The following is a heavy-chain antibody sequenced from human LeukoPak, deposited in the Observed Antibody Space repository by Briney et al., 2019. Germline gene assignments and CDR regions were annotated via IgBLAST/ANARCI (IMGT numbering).Heavy chain of an antibody. CDR3: ARDRGWAAAGTEGYYYYYMDV. D-gene: IGHD6-13*01. CDR1: GGSFSGYY. Sequence: SETLSLTCAVYGGSFSGYYWSWIRQPPGKGLEWIGEINHSGSTNYNPSLKSRVTISVDTSKNQFSLKLSSVTAADTAVYYCARDRGWAAAGTEGYYYYYMDVWGKGTTVTVSS. J-gene: IGHJ6*03. V-gene: IGHV4-34*01. CDR2: INHSGST.